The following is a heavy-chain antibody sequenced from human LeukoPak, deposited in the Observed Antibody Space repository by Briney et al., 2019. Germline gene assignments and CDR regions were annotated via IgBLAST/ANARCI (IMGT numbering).Heavy chain of an antibody. J-gene: IGHJ1*01. CDR1: GFTFSSYA. V-gene: IGHV3-30-3*01. Sequence: GRSLRLSCAASGFTFSSYAMHWVRQAPGKGLEWVAVISYDGSNKYYADSVKGRFTISRDNAKNSLYLQMNSLRAEDTAVYYCATYSSLNRREFQFWGQGTLLTVSS. D-gene: IGHD3-22*01. CDR2: ISYDGSNK. CDR3: ATYSSLNRREFQF.